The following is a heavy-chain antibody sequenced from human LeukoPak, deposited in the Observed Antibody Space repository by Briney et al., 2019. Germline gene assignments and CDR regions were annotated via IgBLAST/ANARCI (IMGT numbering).Heavy chain of an antibody. CDR2: ITGSGAGT. V-gene: IGHV3-23*01. J-gene: IGHJ6*03. D-gene: IGHD1-1*01. CDR1: GFTFSNYA. Sequence: GGSLRLSCAASGFTFSNYAMSWVRQAPGKGLEWVSAITGSGAGTYYADSVKGRFTISRDSSENTLYLQMNSLTAEDTAVYYCAKGDDGAVRSYCYHMDVWGKGTTVTVSS. CDR3: AKGDDGAVRSYCYHMDV.